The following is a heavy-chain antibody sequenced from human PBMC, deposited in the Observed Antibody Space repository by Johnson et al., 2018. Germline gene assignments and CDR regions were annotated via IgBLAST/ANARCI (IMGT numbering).Heavy chain of an antibody. V-gene: IGHV3-30*18. J-gene: IGHJ6*02. CDR3: AKERRADYYYSDMDV. Sequence: VQLVETGGGVVQPGRSLRLSCAASGFTFSSYGMHWVRQAPGKGLEWVAVISYDGSNKNYADSVKGRFTISRDNSKNTLYLQMNSRRGEDTAVYYCAKERRADYYYSDMDVWGQGTTVTVSS. CDR1: GFTFSSYG. CDR2: ISYDGSNK.